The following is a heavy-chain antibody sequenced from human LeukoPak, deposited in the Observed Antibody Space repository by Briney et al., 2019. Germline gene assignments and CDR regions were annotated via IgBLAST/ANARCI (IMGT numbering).Heavy chain of an antibody. CDR3: AREVPWLVRAWFDP. CDR2: MNPNSGNT. V-gene: IGHV1-8*03. Sequence: ASVKVSCKASGYTFTSYDINWVRQATGQGLEWMGWMNPNSGNTGYAQKFQGRVTITRNTSISTAYMELSSLRSEDTAVYYCAREVPWLVRAWFDPWGQGTLVTVSS. J-gene: IGHJ5*02. CDR1: GYTFTSYD. D-gene: IGHD6-19*01.